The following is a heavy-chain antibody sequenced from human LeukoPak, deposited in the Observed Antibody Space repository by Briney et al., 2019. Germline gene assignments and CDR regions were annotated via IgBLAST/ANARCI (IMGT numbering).Heavy chain of an antibody. D-gene: IGHD1-26*01. V-gene: IGHV3-66*01. CDR2: LYSGGST. CDR1: GFTVSSNY. CDR3: AKGPLLVGAFDY. Sequence: GSLGLSCAASGFTVSSNYMSWVRQAPGKGLEWVSILYSGGSTYYADSVKGRFSISRDNSKNTLYLQMNSLRAEDTAVYYCAKGPLLVGAFDYWGQGTLVTVSS. J-gene: IGHJ4*02.